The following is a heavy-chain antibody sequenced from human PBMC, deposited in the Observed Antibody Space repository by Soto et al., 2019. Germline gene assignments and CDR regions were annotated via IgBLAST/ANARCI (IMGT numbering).Heavy chain of an antibody. Sequence: QVQLVQSGAEVKKPGSSVKVYCGASGGTFSSYAISWVRQAPGQGLEWMGGIIPIFDTTIYAQKFQGRVTITADKSTGTAYMELSSLTSDDTAVYFCARVGWEIPPRFFGMDVWGQGTTVTVSS. CDR2: IIPIFDTT. V-gene: IGHV1-69*06. CDR3: ARVGWEIPPRFFGMDV. CDR1: GGTFSSYA. D-gene: IGHD1-26*01. J-gene: IGHJ6*02.